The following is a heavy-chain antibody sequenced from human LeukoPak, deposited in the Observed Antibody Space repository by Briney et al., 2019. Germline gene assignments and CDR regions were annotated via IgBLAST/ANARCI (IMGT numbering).Heavy chain of an antibody. Sequence: SETLSLTCTVSGGSISSSSYYWGWIRQPPGKGLEWIGSIYYSGSTYYNPSLKSRVTISVDTSKNQFSLKLSSVTAADTAVYYCARDEQDYYGGASDAFDIWGQGTMVTVSS. CDR2: IYYSGST. D-gene: IGHD3-22*01. V-gene: IGHV4-39*07. J-gene: IGHJ3*02. CDR3: ARDEQDYYGGASDAFDI. CDR1: GGSISSSSYY.